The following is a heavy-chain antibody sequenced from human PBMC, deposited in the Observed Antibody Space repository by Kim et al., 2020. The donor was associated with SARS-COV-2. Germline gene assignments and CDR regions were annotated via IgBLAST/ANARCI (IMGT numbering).Heavy chain of an antibody. D-gene: IGHD1-20*01. V-gene: IGHV4-39*01. Sequence: SETLSLTCTVSGDSVRGNGYYWVWLRQPPGKGLEWIGSVDYSGSTYYSPSPKSRVTMSLNSSKNQFALELTSVTAADTAVYYCAKIIYYNRACIDSWGQG. CDR3: AKIIYYNRACIDS. CDR2: VDYSGST. CDR1: GDSVRGNGYY. J-gene: IGHJ5*02.